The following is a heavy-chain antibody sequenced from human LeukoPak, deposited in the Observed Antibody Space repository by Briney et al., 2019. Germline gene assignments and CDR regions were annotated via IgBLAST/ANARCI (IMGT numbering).Heavy chain of an antibody. J-gene: IGHJ4*02. CDR1: GGSISSSSYY. CDR3: ARQSAGDFDY. CDR2: IYYSGST. D-gene: IGHD6-13*01. V-gene: IGHV4-39*01. Sequence: SETLSLTCTVSGGSISSSSYYWGWIRQPPGKGLEWIGSIYYSGSTYYNPSLKGRVTISVDTSKNQFSLKLSSVTAADTAVHYCARQSAGDFDYWGQGTLVTVSS.